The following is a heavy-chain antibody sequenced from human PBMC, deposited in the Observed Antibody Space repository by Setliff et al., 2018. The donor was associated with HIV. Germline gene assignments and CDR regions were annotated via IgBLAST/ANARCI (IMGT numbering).Heavy chain of an antibody. CDR3: ARWGASGGRPDWHAFDM. J-gene: IGHJ3*02. CDR2: INHHKHT. D-gene: IGHD2-15*01. V-gene: IGHV4-34*01. CDR1: GGSFGGYY. Sequence: PSETLSLTCVVYGGSFGGYYWSWIRQPPGKGLEWIGEINHHKHTNYNPSLKSRVTILGDTSKNQFSLKLSSVTAADTAVYYCARWGASGGRPDWHAFDMWGQGTMVTVSS.